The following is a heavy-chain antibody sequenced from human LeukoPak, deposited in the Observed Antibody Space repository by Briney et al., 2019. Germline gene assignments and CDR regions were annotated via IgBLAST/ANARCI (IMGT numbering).Heavy chain of an antibody. CDR2: IYSGGDT. J-gene: IGHJ4*02. CDR3: ATGYYRYQLDY. D-gene: IGHD2-2*01. CDR1: GFTVSGNY. Sequence: PGGSLRLSCAASGFTVSGNYMSWVRQAPGKGLEWVSLIYSGGDTYYADSVKGRFTISRDNSQNTLYLQMNSLRAEDTAVYYCATGYYRYQLDYWGQETLVTVSS. V-gene: IGHV3-66*01.